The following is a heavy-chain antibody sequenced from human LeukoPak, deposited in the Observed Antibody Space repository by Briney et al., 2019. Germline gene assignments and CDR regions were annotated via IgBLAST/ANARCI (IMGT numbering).Heavy chain of an antibody. V-gene: IGHV4-4*02. CDR1: GGSLSSSNW. Sequence: SETLSLTCAVSGGSLSSSNWWSWVRQPPGKGLEWSGEIYHSGSTNYNPSLKSRVTISVDKSKNQFSLKLSSVTAADTAVYYCARDGRAVAAAFDIWGQGTMVTVSS. J-gene: IGHJ3*02. CDR2: IYHSGST. CDR3: ARDGRAVAAAFDI. D-gene: IGHD6-19*01.